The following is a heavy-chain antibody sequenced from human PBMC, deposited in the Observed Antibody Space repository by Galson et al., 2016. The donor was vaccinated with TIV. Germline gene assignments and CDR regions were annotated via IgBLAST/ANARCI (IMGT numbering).Heavy chain of an antibody. J-gene: IGHJ4*02. CDR2: ISHDASHK. CDR3: ARDQIDGVPDYFDY. CDR1: GFTFSTYP. Sequence: SLRLSCAASGFTFSTYPFHWVRQAPGKGLEWVAVISHDASHKYYANSVRGRFSISRDNSKSTLYLEMNSLRNDDAAVCYCARDQIDGVPDYFDYWGQGTLLTVSS. D-gene: IGHD3-16*01. V-gene: IGHV3-30*04.